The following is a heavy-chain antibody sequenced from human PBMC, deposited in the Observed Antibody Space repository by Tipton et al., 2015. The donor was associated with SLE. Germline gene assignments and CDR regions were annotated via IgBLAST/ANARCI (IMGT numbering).Heavy chain of an antibody. CDR3: ARDHRVNFDWILLDY. CDR1: GGSLSGYY. J-gene: IGHJ4*02. Sequence: TLSLTCSVSGGSLSGYYWSWIRQSPGKGLECIGQIYHTGYRTYNPSLKSRVTISMDTSKNQFYLKLTSVTAADSAVYYCARDHRVNFDWILLDYWGQGALVSVSS. D-gene: IGHD3-9*01. V-gene: IGHV4-59*01. CDR2: IYHTGYR.